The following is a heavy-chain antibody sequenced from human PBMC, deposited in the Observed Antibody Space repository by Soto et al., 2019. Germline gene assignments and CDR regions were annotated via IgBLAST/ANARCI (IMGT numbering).Heavy chain of an antibody. CDR3: VRDHDFAFDT. Sequence: EAHLVESGGGLVQPGGSLRLSCAASGFTFSDNPMNWVRLAPGKGLEWVSHIRSDGTTIYYADSVKGRFTISRDNAKNSLYLHMNSLRDEDTAIYYCVRDHDFAFDTGGQGTLVTVSS. CDR1: GFTFSDNP. D-gene: IGHD2-21*02. V-gene: IGHV3-48*02. CDR2: IRSDGTTI. J-gene: IGHJ4*02.